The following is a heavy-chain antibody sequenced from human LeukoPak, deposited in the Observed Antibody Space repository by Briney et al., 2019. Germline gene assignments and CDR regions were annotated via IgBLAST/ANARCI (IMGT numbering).Heavy chain of an antibody. CDR3: AGPGYSSGWYFDY. CDR2: IKKDGSEK. CDR1: GFTFSSYW. Sequence: GGSLRLSCAASGFTFSSYWMSWVRQSPGKGLEWVANIKKDGSEKYYVDSVKGRFTISRDNAKNSLYLQMNSLRAEDTAVYYCAGPGYSSGWYFDYWGQGTLVTVSS. D-gene: IGHD6-19*01. J-gene: IGHJ4*02. V-gene: IGHV3-7*05.